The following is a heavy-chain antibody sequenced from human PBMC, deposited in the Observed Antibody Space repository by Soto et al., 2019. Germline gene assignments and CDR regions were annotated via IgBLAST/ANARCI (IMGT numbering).Heavy chain of an antibody. D-gene: IGHD2-8*01. CDR2: INSDGSTT. Sequence: PGGSLRLSCAASGFTFSSYWMHWVRQAPGKGLVWVSRINSDGSTTSYADSVKGRFTISRDNAKNTLYLQMNSLRAEDKAVYYCSRAGVKHGFDYWGQGTLVTVSS. V-gene: IGHV3-74*01. J-gene: IGHJ4*02. CDR3: SRAGVKHGFDY. CDR1: GFTFSSYW.